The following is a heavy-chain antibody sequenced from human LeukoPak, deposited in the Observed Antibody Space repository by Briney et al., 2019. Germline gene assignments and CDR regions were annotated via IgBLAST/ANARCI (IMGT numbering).Heavy chain of an antibody. V-gene: IGHV3-23*01. CDR3: VKARMPHCGTDCLES. CDR1: GITYA. J-gene: IGHJ4*02. Sequence: GGSLRLSCAASGITYAMSWVRQAPGKGLEWVSAISGSGGSTYYADSVKGRFTISRDNSKNTVYLQMNSLRAEDTAVYYCVKARMPHCGTDCLESWGQGTLLTVSS. CDR2: ISGSGGST. D-gene: IGHD2-21*02.